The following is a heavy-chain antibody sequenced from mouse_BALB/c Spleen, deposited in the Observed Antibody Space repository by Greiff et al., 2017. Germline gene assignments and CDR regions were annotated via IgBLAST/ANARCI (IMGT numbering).Heavy chain of an antibody. CDR2: ISYSGST. Sequence: EVKLQESGPSLVKPSQTLSLTCSVTGDSITSGYWNWIRKFPGNKLEYMGYISYSGSTYYNPSLKSRISITRDTSKNQYYLQLNSVTTEDTATYYCARWRSTVVAPYAMDYWGQGTSVTVSS. J-gene: IGHJ4*01. CDR1: GDSITSGY. D-gene: IGHD1-1*01. V-gene: IGHV3-8*02. CDR3: ARWRSTVVAPYAMDY.